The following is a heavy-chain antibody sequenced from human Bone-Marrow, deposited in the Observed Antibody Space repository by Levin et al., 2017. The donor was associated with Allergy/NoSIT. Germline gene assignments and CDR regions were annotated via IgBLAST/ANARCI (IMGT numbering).Heavy chain of an antibody. CDR3: ARDRGCRGGSCYPAYYYYYGMDV. V-gene: IGHV3-53*01. CDR2: IYSGGST. J-gene: IGHJ6*02. CDR1: GFTVSSHY. Sequence: GESLKISCAASGFTVSSHYMSWVRQAPGKGLEWVSVIYSGGSTYYADSVKGRFTISRDNSKNTLYLQMNSLRAEDTAVYYCARDRGCRGGSCYPAYYYYYGMDVWGQGTTVTVSS. D-gene: IGHD2-15*01.